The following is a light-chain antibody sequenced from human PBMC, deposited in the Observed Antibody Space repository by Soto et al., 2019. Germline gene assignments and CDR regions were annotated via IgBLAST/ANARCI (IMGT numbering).Light chain of an antibody. Sequence: QSALTQPASVSGSPGQSITISCIGTSSDVGGHNYVSWYQQHPGKAPKLMIYDVSNRPSGISNRFSASKSGNTASLTISGLRAEDEAYYYCCSRRGSSALSFFGTGTKVTVL. CDR2: DVS. V-gene: IGLV2-14*01. CDR1: SSDVGGHNY. CDR3: CSRRGSSALSF. J-gene: IGLJ1*01.